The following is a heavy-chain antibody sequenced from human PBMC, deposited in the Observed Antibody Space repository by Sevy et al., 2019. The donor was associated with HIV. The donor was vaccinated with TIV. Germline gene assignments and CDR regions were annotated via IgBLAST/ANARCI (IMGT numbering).Heavy chain of an antibody. V-gene: IGHV4-39*01. Sequence: SETLSLTCTVSGGSISSSSYYWGWIRQPPGKGPEWIGSIYSSGNPYYNPSLESRVTISVDTSRNQFSLKMSSVTAADTAVYYCARHIEAARLQHWGQGTLVTVSS. CDR1: GGSISSSSYY. CDR3: ARHIEAARLQH. CDR2: IYSSGNP. J-gene: IGHJ1*01. D-gene: IGHD6-6*01.